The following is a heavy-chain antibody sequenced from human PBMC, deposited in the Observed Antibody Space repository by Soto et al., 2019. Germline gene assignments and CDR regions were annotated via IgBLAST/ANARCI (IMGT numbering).Heavy chain of an antibody. CDR3: AKVHYYDSTGYFRHFDS. CDR1: GFTFGTYA. V-gene: IGHV3-23*01. CDR2: ISASGTGT. Sequence: GGSLRLSCSGSGFTFGTYAMSWVRQAPGKGLEWVSIISASGTGTFSAASVKGRFAISRDNSRNTVHLQMNSLRPEDTAVHFCAKVHYYDSTGYFRHFDSWGQGTQVTVSS. J-gene: IGHJ4*02. D-gene: IGHD3-22*01.